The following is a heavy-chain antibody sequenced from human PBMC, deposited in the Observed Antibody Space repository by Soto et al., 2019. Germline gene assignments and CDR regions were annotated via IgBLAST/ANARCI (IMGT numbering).Heavy chain of an antibody. D-gene: IGHD2-2*01. CDR2: IYYSGST. CDR3: ARSSCSSTSCFFGSDY. Sequence: SETLSLTCTVSGGSISSYYWSWIRQPPGKGLEWIGYIYYSGSTNYNPSLKSRVTISVDTSKNQFSLKLSSVTAADTAVYYCARSSCSSTSCFFGSDYWGQGTLVTVSS. CDR1: GGSISSYY. V-gene: IGHV4-59*01. J-gene: IGHJ4*02.